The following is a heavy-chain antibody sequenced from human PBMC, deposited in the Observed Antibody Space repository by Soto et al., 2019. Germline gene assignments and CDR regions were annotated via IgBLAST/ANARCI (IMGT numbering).Heavy chain of an antibody. CDR1: GYSISSGYY. CDR3: ARSRGTMVRGVILNDAFDI. Sequence: PSETLSLTCSVSGYSISSGYYWGCIRQPPGKGLEWIGSIYHSGSTYYNPSLKSRVTISVDTSKNQFSLKLSSVTAADTAVYYCARSRGTMVRGVILNDAFDIWGQGTMVTVSS. CDR2: IYHSGST. D-gene: IGHD3-10*01. J-gene: IGHJ3*02. V-gene: IGHV4-38-2*01.